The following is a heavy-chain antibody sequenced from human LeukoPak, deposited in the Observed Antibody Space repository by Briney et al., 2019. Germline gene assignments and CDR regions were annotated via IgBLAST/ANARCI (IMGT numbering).Heavy chain of an antibody. CDR2: IKQDGSEK. V-gene: IGHV3-7*01. CDR1: GFTFSSYW. D-gene: IGHD3-22*01. CDR3: ARDLYYYDSSGSNFDY. J-gene: IGHJ4*02. Sequence: PGGSLRLSCAASGFTFSSYWMSWVRQAPGKGLEWVANIKQDGSEKYYVDSVKGRFTISRDNAENSLYLQMNSLRAEDMAVYYCARDLYYYDSSGSNFDYWGQGTLVTVSS.